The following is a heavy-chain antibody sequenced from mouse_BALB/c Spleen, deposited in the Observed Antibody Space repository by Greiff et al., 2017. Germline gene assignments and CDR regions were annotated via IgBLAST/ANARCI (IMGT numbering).Heavy chain of an antibody. Sequence: EVQLQQSGPSLVKPSQTLSLTCSVTGDSITSGYWNWIRKFPGNKLEYMGYISYSGSTYYNPSLKSRISITRDTSKNQYYLQLNSVTTEDTATYYCARDRWLRQGDWYFDVWGAGTTVTVSS. CDR3: ARDRWLRQGDWYFDV. CDR1: GDSITSGY. J-gene: IGHJ1*01. D-gene: IGHD2-2*01. V-gene: IGHV3-8*02. CDR2: ISYSGST.